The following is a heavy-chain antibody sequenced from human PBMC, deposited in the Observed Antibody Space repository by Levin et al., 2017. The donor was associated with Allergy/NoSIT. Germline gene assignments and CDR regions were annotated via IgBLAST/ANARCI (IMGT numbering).Heavy chain of an antibody. V-gene: IGHV3-11*03. CDR3: ASRYGSGTYYTGNNY. CDR1: GFTFSDYY. J-gene: IGHJ4*02. D-gene: IGHD3-10*01. CDR2: IITSGTHT. Sequence: GESLKISCAASGFTFSDYYMSWIRQAPGKGLEWISYIITSGTHTSYADSVKGRFTISRDNANNLLFLQMNSLRAEDTAVYYCASRYGSGTYYTGNNYWGQGTLVTVSS.